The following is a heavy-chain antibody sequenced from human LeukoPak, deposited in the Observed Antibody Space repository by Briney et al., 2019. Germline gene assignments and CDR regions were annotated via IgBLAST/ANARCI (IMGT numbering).Heavy chain of an antibody. V-gene: IGHV3-48*03. J-gene: IGHJ4*02. Sequence: GGSLRLSCAASGFTFSSYEMNWVRQAPGKGLEWVSYISSSGSTIYYADSVKGRFTISRDNAKNSLYLQMNSLRAEDTAVYYCARQRAIAPFDYWGQGTLVTVSS. D-gene: IGHD1-26*01. CDR2: ISSSGSTI. CDR1: GFTFSSYE. CDR3: ARQRAIAPFDY.